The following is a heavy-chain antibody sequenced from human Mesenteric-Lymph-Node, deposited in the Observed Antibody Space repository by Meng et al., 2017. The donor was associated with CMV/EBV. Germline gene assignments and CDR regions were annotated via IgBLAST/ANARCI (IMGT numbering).Heavy chain of an antibody. V-gene: IGHV4-39*07. D-gene: IGHD2-15*01. CDR3: ARDAEVVVGATFDY. CDR2: IYYSGST. J-gene: IGHJ4*02. CDR1: DGSISSSRYY. Sequence: SETLSLTCTVSDGSISSSRYYWGWIRQPPGKGLEWIGSIYYSGSTYYNPSLKSRLTISVDTSKRQFSLKLSSVTAADTAVYFCARDAEVVVGATFDYWGQGALVTVSS.